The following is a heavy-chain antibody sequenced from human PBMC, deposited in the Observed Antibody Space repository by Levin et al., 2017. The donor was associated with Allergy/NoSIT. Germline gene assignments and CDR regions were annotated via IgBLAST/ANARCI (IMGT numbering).Heavy chain of an antibody. J-gene: IGHJ5*02. CDR2: IYYSGST. V-gene: IGHV4-31*03. CDR3: ARAPPWGKPLSRTSSGWPGGKNWFDP. Sequence: SQTLSLTCTVSGGSISSGGYYWSWIRQHPGKGLEWIGYIYYSGSTYYNPSLKSRVTISVDTSKNQFSLKLSSVTAADTAVYYCARAPPWGKPLSRTSSGWPGGKNWFDPWGQGTLVTVSS. CDR1: GGSISSGGYY. D-gene: IGHD6-19*01.